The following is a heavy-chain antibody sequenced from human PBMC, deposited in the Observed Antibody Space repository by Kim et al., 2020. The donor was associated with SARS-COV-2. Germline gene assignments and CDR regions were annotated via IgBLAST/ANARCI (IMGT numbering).Heavy chain of an antibody. CDR3: ARGYCSGGSCYPGVFDY. CDR1: GGSISSSNW. V-gene: IGHV4-4*02. J-gene: IGHJ4*02. CDR2: IYHSGST. Sequence: SETLSLTCAVSGGSISSSNWWSWVRQPPGKGLEWIGEIYHSGSTNYNPSLKSRVTISVDKSKNQFSLKLSSVTAADTAVYYCARGYCSGGSCYPGVFDYWGQGTQVTVSS. D-gene: IGHD2-15*01.